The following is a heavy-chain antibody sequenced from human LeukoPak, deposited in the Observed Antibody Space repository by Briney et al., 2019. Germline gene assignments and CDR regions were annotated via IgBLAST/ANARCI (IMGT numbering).Heavy chain of an antibody. J-gene: IGHJ4*02. Sequence: GGSLRLSCAASGFTFSSYRMNWVRQAPGEGMGWVSSISSISSYIYYAHSLKAPFTISRHNAKNSLYLQMNSLRAEDTAVYYCARDQVYSGYDFFDYWGQGTLVTVSS. D-gene: IGHD5-12*01. CDR1: GFTFSSYR. CDR2: ISSISSYI. CDR3: ARDQVYSGYDFFDY. V-gene: IGHV3-21*01.